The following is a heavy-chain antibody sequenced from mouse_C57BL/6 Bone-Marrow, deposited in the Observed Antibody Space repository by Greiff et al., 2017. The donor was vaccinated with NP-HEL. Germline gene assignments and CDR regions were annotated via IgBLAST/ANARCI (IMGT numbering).Heavy chain of an antibody. V-gene: IGHV1-7*01. D-gene: IGHD2-2*01. Sequence: VQLQQSGAELAKPGASVKLSCKASGYTFTSYWMHWVKQRPGQGLEWIGYINPSSGYTKSNQKFKDKATLTADKSSSTAYMQLSSLTYEDSAVYYCARGPIYYGYDGSPWFAYWGQGTLVTVSA. CDR3: ARGPIYYGYDGSPWFAY. CDR1: GYTFTSYW. J-gene: IGHJ3*01. CDR2: INPSSGYT.